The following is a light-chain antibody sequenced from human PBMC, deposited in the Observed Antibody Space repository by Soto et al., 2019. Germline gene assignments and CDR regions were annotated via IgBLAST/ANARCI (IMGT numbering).Light chain of an antibody. CDR3: QQYRHWPPLT. CDR1: QSVDRA. CDR2: GAS. Sequence: EIVMTQSPATLSVSPGETATLSCRASQSVDRAVAWYQHKPGQAPRLLIVGASFRATGVPGRFSGGGSGTEFTLTISGLQSEDFAVYYCQQYRHWPPLTFGGGTAVEIK. V-gene: IGKV3-15*01. J-gene: IGKJ4*01.